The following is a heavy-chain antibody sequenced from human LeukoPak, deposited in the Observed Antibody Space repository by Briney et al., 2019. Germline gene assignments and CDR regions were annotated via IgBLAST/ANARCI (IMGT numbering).Heavy chain of an antibody. J-gene: IGHJ4*02. CDR2: ISGSDGST. CDR1: GFTFSDYA. V-gene: IGHV3-23*01. Sequence: PGGSLRLSCAASGFTFSDYAMGWVRQAPGKGLEWVSSISGSDGSTYYADSVKGRFTISRDNSKNTLYLQMNSLRTEDTAVYYCAKAEGYDILTGLDYWGQGTLVTVSS. CDR3: AKAEGYDILTGLDY. D-gene: IGHD3-9*01.